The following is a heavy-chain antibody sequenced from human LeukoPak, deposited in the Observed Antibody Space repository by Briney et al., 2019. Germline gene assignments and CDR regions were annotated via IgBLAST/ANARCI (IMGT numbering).Heavy chain of an antibody. J-gene: IGHJ4*02. Sequence: GASVKVSCKASGYTFSGYYMHWVRQAPGQGLEWMGWIKPNSGDTKYAQKFQGRVTVTRDTSINTAYMELSSLRSDDTAMYYCARDRAAVAGQYFFDYWGQGALVTVSS. CDR3: ARDRAAVAGQYFFDY. CDR2: IKPNSGDT. D-gene: IGHD6-19*01. CDR1: GYTFSGYY. V-gene: IGHV1-2*02.